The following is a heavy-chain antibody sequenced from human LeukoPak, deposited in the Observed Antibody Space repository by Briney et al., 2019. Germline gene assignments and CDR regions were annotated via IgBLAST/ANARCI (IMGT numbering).Heavy chain of an antibody. CDR3: ARRRGSGPDDY. J-gene: IGHJ4*02. CDR2: IYYSGST. V-gene: IGHV4-39*01. D-gene: IGHD6-19*01. Sequence: SETLSLTCTVSGGSISSSSYYWGWIRQPPGKGLEWIGSIYYSGSTYYNPSFKSRVTISVDTSKNQFSLKLSSVTAADTAVYYCARRRGSGPDDYWGQGTLVTVSS. CDR1: GGSISSSSYY.